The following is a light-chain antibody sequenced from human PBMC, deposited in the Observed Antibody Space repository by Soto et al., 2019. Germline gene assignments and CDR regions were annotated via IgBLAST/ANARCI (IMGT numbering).Light chain of an antibody. CDR1: QSISSW. V-gene: IGKV1-5*03. CDR2: KAS. Sequence: DIQMTQSPSTLSASVGDRVTITCRASQSISSWLAWYQQKPGKAPKLLIYKASSLESGVPSRFSGSGSGTEFTLTISSLQPDDFATYYCQQYNSYQIMYTFGQGTKLEIK. J-gene: IGKJ2*01. CDR3: QQYNSYQIMYT.